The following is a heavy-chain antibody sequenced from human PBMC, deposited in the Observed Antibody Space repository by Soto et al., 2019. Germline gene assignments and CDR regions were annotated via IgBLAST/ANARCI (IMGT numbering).Heavy chain of an antibody. CDR2: IIPIFGTA. V-gene: IGHV1-69*12. D-gene: IGHD2-21*01. Sequence: QVRLLQSGAEVKKPGSSVKVSCKASGGTFSSYAISWVRQAPGQGLEWMGGIIPIFGTANYAQKFQGRVTITADESTSTAYMELSSLRSEDTAVYYCARVGAPVVVESSWFDPWGQGTLVTVSS. CDR3: ARVGAPVVVESSWFDP. CDR1: GGTFSSYA. J-gene: IGHJ5*02.